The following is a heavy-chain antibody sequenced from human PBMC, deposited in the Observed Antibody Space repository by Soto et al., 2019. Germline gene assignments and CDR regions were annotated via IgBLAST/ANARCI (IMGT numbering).Heavy chain of an antibody. V-gene: IGHV4-59*01. J-gene: IGHJ4*02. CDR3: ARGHDYGDYTY. CDR1: GGSISSYY. Sequence: QVQLQESGPGLVKPSETLSLTCTVSGGSISSYYWSWIRQPPGKGLEWIGYIYYSGSTNYNPSLKSRVTISIDTSKKQFSLKLSSVSAADTAVYYCARGHDYGDYTYWGQGTLVTVSS. CDR2: IYYSGST. D-gene: IGHD4-17*01.